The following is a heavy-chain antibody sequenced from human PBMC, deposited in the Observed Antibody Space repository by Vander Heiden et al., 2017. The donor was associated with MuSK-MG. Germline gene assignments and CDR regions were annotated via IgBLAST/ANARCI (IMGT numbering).Heavy chain of an antibody. CDR3: AGFPPGHSHPLDL. Sequence: VQRVESGGGVVQPGRSLRLSCADSGFTFTNYPMHWVRQAPGKGLEWVAHISYDGNINNFAYSVEGRFTISRDSSKNTLNLQMERLRTEDTAVYDGAGFPPGHSHPLDLWGQGTLGTVSS. CDR1: GFTFTNYP. CDR2: ISYDGNIN. J-gene: IGHJ5*02. V-gene: IGHV3-30*01. D-gene: IGHD2-2*03.